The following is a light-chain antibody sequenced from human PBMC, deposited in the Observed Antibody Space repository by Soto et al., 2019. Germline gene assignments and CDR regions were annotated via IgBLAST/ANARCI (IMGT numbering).Light chain of an antibody. CDR1: NIGSKS. Sequence: SYELTQPPSVSVAPGKTANITCGGNNIGSKSVHWYQQKPGQAPVLVIYYDTARPSGIPERFSGSNSGNTATLTISRVEAGDEADYYCQVWDSSSDHPVIFGGGTKLTVL. J-gene: IGLJ2*01. CDR3: QVWDSSSDHPVI. V-gene: IGLV3-21*04. CDR2: YDT.